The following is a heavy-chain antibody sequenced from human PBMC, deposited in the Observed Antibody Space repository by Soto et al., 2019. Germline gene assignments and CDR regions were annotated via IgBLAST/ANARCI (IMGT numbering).Heavy chain of an antibody. CDR2: IYYSGST. CDR1: GGSISSSSYY. CDR3: ASPGGGGYSSSSSGAFDI. D-gene: IGHD6-13*01. J-gene: IGHJ3*02. Sequence: SETLSLTCTVSGGSISSSSYYWGWIRQPPGKGLEWIGSIYYSGSTYYNPSLKSRVTISVDTSKNQFSLKLSSVTAADTAVYYCASPGGGGYSSSSSGAFDIWGQGTMVTVSS. V-gene: IGHV4-39*01.